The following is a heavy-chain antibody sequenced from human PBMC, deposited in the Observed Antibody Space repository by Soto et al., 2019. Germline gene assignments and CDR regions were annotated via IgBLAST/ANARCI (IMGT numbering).Heavy chain of an antibody. Sequence: QVQLVESGGGLVKPGGSLRLSCAASGFTLNDYYMSWIRQAPGKGLEWVSYIRSRSTDTNYADSVKGRFTIARDNAKNSLHLQMTSLRAEDTAVYYWARIPIAAAGRTPAYWGQGTLVTVSS. V-gene: IGHV3-11*05. D-gene: IGHD6-13*01. CDR1: GFTLNDYY. CDR3: ARIPIAAAGRTPAY. J-gene: IGHJ4*02. CDR2: IRSRSTDT.